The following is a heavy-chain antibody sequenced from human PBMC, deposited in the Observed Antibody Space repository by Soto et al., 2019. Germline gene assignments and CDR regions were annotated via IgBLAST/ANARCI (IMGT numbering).Heavy chain of an antibody. CDR1: GYTFTGYY. D-gene: IGHD4-17*01. V-gene: IGHV1-2*04. CDR3: ARLRSYGDADDASDF. Sequence: ASVKVSCKASGYTFTGYYMHWVRQAPGQGLEWMGWINPNSGGTSYAQKFQGWVTMTRDTSISTAYMELSRLRSDDTAVYYCARLRSYGDADDASDFWGQATMLTVSS. J-gene: IGHJ3*01. CDR2: INPNSGGT.